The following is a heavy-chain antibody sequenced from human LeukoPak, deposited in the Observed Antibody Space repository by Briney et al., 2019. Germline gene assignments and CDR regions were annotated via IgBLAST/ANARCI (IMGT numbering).Heavy chain of an antibody. Sequence: PGGSQRLFCAASGLTFSIYCMQCARQAPGKGLVWVSRINTDGSSTSYADYVKGRFTISRDNAKSKLYLQMNSLRAEDTAVYYCARDRSDSSGYNNWGQGNLVTVSS. D-gene: IGHD3-22*01. CDR3: ARDRSDSSGYNN. J-gene: IGHJ4*02. CDR1: GLTFSIYC. CDR2: INTDGSST. V-gene: IGHV3-74*01.